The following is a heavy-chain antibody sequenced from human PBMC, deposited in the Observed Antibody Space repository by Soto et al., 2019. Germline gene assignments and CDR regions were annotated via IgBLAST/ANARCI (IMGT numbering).Heavy chain of an antibody. CDR3: GRAPGGTGIVDY. V-gene: IGHV3-74*01. CDR2: INSEKTTK. CDR1: GLTLTSFW. Sequence: GGSLRLSGAASGLTLTSFWIACARQAPGKGLVCVSRINSEKTTKCCANSVKGRFTISRDNAKNTLYLQMNSLRAEDTAVYYCGRAPGGTGIVDYWGQGNLVTVSS. J-gene: IGHJ4*02. D-gene: IGHD7-27*01.